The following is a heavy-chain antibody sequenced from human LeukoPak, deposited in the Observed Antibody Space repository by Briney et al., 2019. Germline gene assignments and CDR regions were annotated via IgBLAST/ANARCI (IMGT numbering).Heavy chain of an antibody. J-gene: IGHJ3*02. CDR2: MYYSGST. Sequence: SSETLSLTCTVSGGSISSSRYYWGWIRQPPGKGLEWIGSMYYSGSTYYNPSLKSRVTISVDTSKNQFSLKLSSVTAADTAVYYCASYSYGQDAFDIWGQGTMVTVSS. D-gene: IGHD5-18*01. V-gene: IGHV4-39*07. CDR3: ASYSYGQDAFDI. CDR1: GGSISSSRYY.